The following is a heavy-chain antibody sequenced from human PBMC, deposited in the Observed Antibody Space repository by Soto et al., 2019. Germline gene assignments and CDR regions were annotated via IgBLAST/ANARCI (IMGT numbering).Heavy chain of an antibody. J-gene: IGHJ6*02. CDR1: GASISSGDYF. D-gene: IGHD3-9*01. CDR3: ARGLVIRPYYYHGMDV. Sequence: QVQLQESGPGLVKPSQTLSLTCTVSGASISSGDYFWSWIRQSPRKGLEWIGYISSIGSTYYNPSLKSRVSVSRDTSKNQFSLKLSSVTTTATAVYYCARGLVIRPYYYHGMDVWGQGTTVTVSS. V-gene: IGHV4-30-4*01. CDR2: ISSIGST.